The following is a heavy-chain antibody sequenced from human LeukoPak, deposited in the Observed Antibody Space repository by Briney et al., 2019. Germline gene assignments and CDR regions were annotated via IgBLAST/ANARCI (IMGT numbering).Heavy chain of an antibody. CDR3: ARDYNC. D-gene: IGHD3-10*01. J-gene: IGHJ4*02. V-gene: IGHV3-11*01. Sequence: PGGSLRLSCSASGFTFTDYYMGWIRQAPGKGLEWVSYISPSGTVIYYGDSVKGRFTISRDNAKKSLYLQMNSLRAEDTAVYYCARDYNCWGQGTLVTVSS. CDR1: GFTFTDYY. CDR2: ISPSGTVI.